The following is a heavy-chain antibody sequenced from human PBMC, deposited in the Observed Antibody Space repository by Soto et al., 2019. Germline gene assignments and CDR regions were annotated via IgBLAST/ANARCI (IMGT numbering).Heavy chain of an antibody. Sequence: GASLRLSGASSGFTLNTYGMHWVRQAPGKGLEWVGVIWYDGSKEYYADSVRGRFTISRDNSKNPLYLQMSSLRVEDTAVYYCARLVKSGHSNFDFWGQGPLATVSP. D-gene: IGHD3-22*01. J-gene: IGHJ4*02. CDR3: ARLVKSGHSNFDF. CDR1: GFTLNTYG. V-gene: IGHV3-33*01. CDR2: IWYDGSKE.